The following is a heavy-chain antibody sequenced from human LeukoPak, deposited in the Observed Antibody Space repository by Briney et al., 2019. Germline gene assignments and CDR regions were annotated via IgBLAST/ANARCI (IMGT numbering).Heavy chain of an antibody. J-gene: IGHJ4*02. Sequence: GGSLRLSCATSGFTFSSYSMQWVRQAPGKGLDWVAVIWVDGSKKFYADSVEGRFTISRDDFKSTSYLQMNSLRAEDTAVYYCARDQGYCSGGRCHSHSDYWGQGTLVTVSS. CDR3: ARDQGYCSGGRCHSHSDY. CDR2: IWVDGSKK. V-gene: IGHV3-33*01. CDR1: GFTFSSYS. D-gene: IGHD2-15*01.